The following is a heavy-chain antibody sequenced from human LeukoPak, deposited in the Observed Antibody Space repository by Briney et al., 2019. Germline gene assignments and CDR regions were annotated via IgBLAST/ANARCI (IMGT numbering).Heavy chain of an antibody. Sequence: GRSLRLSCAASGFTFDDYAMHWVRQAPGKGLEWVSGISWNSGSIGYADSVKGRFTISRDNAKNSLYLQMNSLRAEDTALYYCARVLDYGDYLGAFDIWGQGTMVTVSS. CDR1: GFTFDDYA. CDR2: ISWNSGSI. CDR3: ARVLDYGDYLGAFDI. D-gene: IGHD4-17*01. J-gene: IGHJ3*02. V-gene: IGHV3-9*01.